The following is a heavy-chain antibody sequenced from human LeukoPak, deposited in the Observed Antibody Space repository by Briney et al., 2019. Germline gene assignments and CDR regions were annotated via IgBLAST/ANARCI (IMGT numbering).Heavy chain of an antibody. V-gene: IGHV1-18*01. CDR1: GYTFTSYG. CDR2: IRTYNGDT. J-gene: IGHJ4*02. Sequence: ASVEVSCKASGYTFTSYGIAWLRQAPGQGLEWLGWIRTYNGDTEYAEKFQGRVTMSTDTPTTMAYMELTSLRSDDTAVYYCARTLTTESYYFDYWGQGTLVTVSS. D-gene: IGHD4-11*01. CDR3: ARTLTTESYYFDY.